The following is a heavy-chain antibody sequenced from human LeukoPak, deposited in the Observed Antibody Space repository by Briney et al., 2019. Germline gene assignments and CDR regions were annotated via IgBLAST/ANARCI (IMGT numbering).Heavy chain of an antibody. Sequence: GGSLRLSCAASGFTFSTYSMSWVRQAPGKGLEWISYVSSSGTTIYSADSVKGRFTISRDNAKNSLYLQMNIVRAEDTAVYYCARGAASGTSRFDYWGQGTLVTVSS. V-gene: IGHV3-48*01. CDR1: GFTFSTYS. CDR3: ARGAASGTSRFDY. D-gene: IGHD1-26*01. J-gene: IGHJ4*02. CDR2: VSSSGTTI.